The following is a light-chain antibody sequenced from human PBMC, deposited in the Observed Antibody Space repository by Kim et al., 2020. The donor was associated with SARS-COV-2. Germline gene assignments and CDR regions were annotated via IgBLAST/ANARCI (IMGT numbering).Light chain of an antibody. Sequence: AVQLTQSPSSLSASVGDRVTITCRASQDISSALAWYQQKPGKTPKVLIYDASSLKSGVPSRFSGSGSGTDFTLTINSLQPEDFATYYCQQFNRYPLTFGGGTKVDIK. CDR1: QDISSA. CDR2: DAS. V-gene: IGKV1-13*02. J-gene: IGKJ4*01. CDR3: QQFNRYPLT.